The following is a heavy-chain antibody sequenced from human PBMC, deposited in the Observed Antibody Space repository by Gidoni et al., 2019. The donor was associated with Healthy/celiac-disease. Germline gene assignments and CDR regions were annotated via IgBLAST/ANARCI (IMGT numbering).Heavy chain of an antibody. V-gene: IGHV4-39*01. CDR1: GGSISSSRYY. CDR3: ARHVLQGIGGNWFDP. CDR2: IYYSGST. D-gene: IGHD3-16*01. Sequence: QLQLQESAPGLVKPSETLSLTCPVSGGSISSSRYYWGWIRQTPGKGLEWIGSIYYSGSTYYNTSLRRRVTISVDTSKNQCSLKLSSVTAADTAVYYCARHVLQGIGGNWFDPWGQGTLVTVSS. J-gene: IGHJ5*02.